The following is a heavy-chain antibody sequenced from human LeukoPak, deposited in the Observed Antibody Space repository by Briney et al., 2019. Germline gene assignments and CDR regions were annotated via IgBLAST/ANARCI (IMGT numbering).Heavy chain of an antibody. CDR2: INPNSGGT. V-gene: IGHV1-2*02. D-gene: IGHD2-15*01. CDR1: GYTFTGYY. J-gene: IGHJ6*02. CDR3: ATSSAAATQNYHYYGMDV. Sequence: ASVRVSCKASGYTFTGYYIHWVRQAPGQGLEWMGWINPNSGGTNYAQKFQGRVTMTRDTSISTAYMELSSLLSDDTAVYHCATSSAAATQNYHYYGMDVWGLGTTVTVSS.